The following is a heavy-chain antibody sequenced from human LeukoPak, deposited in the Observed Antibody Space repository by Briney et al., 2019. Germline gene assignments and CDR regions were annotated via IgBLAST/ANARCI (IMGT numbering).Heavy chain of an antibody. D-gene: IGHD3-10*01. CDR2: INPNSGGT. J-gene: IGHJ4*02. Sequence: GASVKVSCKASGYTFTGYYMHWVRQAPGQGLEWMGWINPNSGGTNYAQKFQGRVTMIRDTSISTAYMELSRLTSDDTAVYYCARGNFYDNKGYSPELRYWGQGTLVTVSS. CDR3: ARGNFYDNKGYSPELRY. V-gene: IGHV1-2*02. CDR1: GYTFTGYY.